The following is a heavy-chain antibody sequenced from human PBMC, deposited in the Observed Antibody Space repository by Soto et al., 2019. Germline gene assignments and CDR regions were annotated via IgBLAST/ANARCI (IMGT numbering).Heavy chain of an antibody. V-gene: IGHV4-34*01. J-gene: IGHJ1*01. CDR2: INHSGST. D-gene: IGHD6-13*01. CDR1: GGSFSGYY. CDR3: ARFGATQREGGSWYRY. Sequence: SETLSLTCAVYGGSFSGYYWSWIRQPPGKGLEWIGEINHSGSTNYNPSLKSRVTISVDTSKNQFSLKLSSVTAADTAVYYCARFGATQREGGSWYRYWSLGTVVTVS.